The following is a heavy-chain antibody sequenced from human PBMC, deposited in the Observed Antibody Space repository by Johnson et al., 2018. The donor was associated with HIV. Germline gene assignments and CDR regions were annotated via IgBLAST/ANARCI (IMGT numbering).Heavy chain of an antibody. J-gene: IGHJ3*02. CDR1: GFTFINAW. CDR2: IYSQTDGGTT. V-gene: IGHV3-15*01. Sequence: VQLVESGGGLGKPGGSLRLSCAASGFTFINAWMSWVRQAPGKGLEWVGRIYSQTDGGTTDYAAPMKGRFTISRDDSKNTLYLQMNSLKTEDTAVYYFTTDRLGANDAFDIWGQGTMVTVSS. D-gene: IGHD3-16*01. CDR3: TTDRLGANDAFDI.